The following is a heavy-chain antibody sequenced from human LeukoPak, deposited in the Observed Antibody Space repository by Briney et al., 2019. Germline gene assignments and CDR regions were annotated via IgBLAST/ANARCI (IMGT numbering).Heavy chain of an antibody. J-gene: IGHJ4*02. D-gene: IGHD4-23*01. CDR2: IYSGGST. V-gene: IGHV3-66*01. Sequence: GGSLRLSCAASEFSVGSNYMTWVRQAPGKGLEWVSLIYSGGSTYYADSVKGRFTISRDNSKNTLYLQMNSLRAEDTAVYYCARAQRGGNSMAGFDYWGQGTLVTVSS. CDR3: ARAQRGGNSMAGFDY. CDR1: EFSVGSNY.